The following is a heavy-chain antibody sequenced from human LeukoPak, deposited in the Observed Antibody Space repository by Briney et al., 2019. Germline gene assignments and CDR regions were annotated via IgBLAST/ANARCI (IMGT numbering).Heavy chain of an antibody. V-gene: IGHV4-59*01. Sequence: SETLSLTCTVSGGSISSYYWSWIRQPPGKGLERIGYIYYSGSTNYNPSLKSRVTISVDTSKNQFSLKLSSVTAADTAVYYCARSLAVVVPAARYYYYGMDVWGQGTTVTVSS. CDR1: GGSISSYY. CDR2: IYYSGST. D-gene: IGHD2-2*01. CDR3: ARSLAVVVPAARYYYYGMDV. J-gene: IGHJ6*02.